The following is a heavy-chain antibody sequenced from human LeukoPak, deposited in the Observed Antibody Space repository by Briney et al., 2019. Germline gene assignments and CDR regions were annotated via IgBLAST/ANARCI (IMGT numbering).Heavy chain of an antibody. V-gene: IGHV3-23*01. J-gene: IGHJ6*02. Sequence: GGSLRLSCAASGLTFSSYAMSWVRQAPGKGLEWVSAISGSGGSTYYADSVKGRFTISRDNSKNTLYLQMKSLRAEDTAVYYCAKDLRYYEILTGYYHGMDVWGQGTTVTVSS. CDR1: GLTFSSYA. D-gene: IGHD3-9*01. CDR2: ISGSGGST. CDR3: AKDLRYYEILTGYYHGMDV.